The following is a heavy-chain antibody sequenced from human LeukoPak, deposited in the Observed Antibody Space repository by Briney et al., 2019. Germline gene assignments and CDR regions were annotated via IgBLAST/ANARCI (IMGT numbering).Heavy chain of an antibody. CDR3: ARVVPAATPSYYYFDY. J-gene: IGHJ4*02. Sequence: PSGGSTSYAQKFQRRVTMTRDTSTSTVYMELSSLRFEDTAVYYCARVVPAATPSYYYFDYWGQGTLVTVSS. CDR2: PSGGST. V-gene: IGHV1-46*03. D-gene: IGHD2-2*01.